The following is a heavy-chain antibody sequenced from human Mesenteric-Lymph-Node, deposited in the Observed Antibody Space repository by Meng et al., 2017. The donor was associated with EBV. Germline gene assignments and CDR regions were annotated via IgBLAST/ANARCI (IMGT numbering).Heavy chain of an antibody. D-gene: IGHD4-17*01. CDR1: GYTFTSYG. CDR3: ARNVMTTVTSEGHFDY. J-gene: IGHJ4*02. CDR2: ISAYNGNT. Sequence: QVQLVQSGAEVKKPGASVKVSCKASGYTFTSYGISWVRQAPGQGLEWMGWISAYNGNTNYAQKLQGRVTMTTDTSTSTAYMELRSLRSDDTAVYYCARNVMTTVTSEGHFDYWGQGSLVTVSS. V-gene: IGHV1-18*01.